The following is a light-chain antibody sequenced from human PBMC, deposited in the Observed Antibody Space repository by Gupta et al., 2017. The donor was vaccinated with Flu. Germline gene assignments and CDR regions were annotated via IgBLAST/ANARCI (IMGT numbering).Light chain of an antibody. V-gene: IGKV1-9*01. Sequence: DIQLTQSPSFLSASVGDRVTITCRASQGISSYLAWYQQKPGKAPKLLIYAASTLQSGVPSRFSGSGSGTEVTLTISSLQPEDFATYYCQQLWTFGQGTKVEIK. J-gene: IGKJ1*01. CDR1: QGISSY. CDR2: AAS. CDR3: QQLWT.